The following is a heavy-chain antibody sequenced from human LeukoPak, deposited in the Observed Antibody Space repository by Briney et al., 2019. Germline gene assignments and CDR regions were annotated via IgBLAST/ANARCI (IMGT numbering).Heavy chain of an antibody. CDR2: IYYSGST. CDR3: ARLGIGVVPTAMLGDYYFDY. V-gene: IGHV4-61*01. CDR1: GGSVSSGSYY. D-gene: IGHD2-2*01. Sequence: SETLSLTCTVSGGSVSSGSYYWTWIRQPPGKGLEWIGYIYYSGSTNYNPSLKSRATISVDTSTNQFSLRLSSVTAADTAVYYCARLGIGVVPTAMLGDYYFDYWGQGTLVTVSS. J-gene: IGHJ4*02.